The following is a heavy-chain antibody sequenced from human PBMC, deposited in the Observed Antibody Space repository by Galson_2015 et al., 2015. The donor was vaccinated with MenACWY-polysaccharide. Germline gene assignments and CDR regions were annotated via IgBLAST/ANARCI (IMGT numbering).Heavy chain of an antibody. CDR2: INGVSHNT. V-gene: IGHV1-3*01. D-gene: IGHD2-21*02. J-gene: IGHJ5*02. CDR3: ARFRTVTAENWFDP. Sequence: SVKVSCKASGYTPTAYTIHWVRQAPGQRLEWMGWINGVSHNTKYSQNFQGRLTITRDASTSTAYMELSSLRSEDTAVYYCARFRTVTAENWFDPWGQGTLVTVSP. CDR1: GYTPTAYT.